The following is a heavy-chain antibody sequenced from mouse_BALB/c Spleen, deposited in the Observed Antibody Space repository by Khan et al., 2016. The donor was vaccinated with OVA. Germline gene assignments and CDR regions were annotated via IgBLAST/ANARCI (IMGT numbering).Heavy chain of an antibody. CDR1: GYSFTGYF. D-gene: IGHD1-1*01. Sequence: VQLQQSGPELVKPGASVKISCKASGYSFTGYFIHWVMQSHGKSLEWIGRINPHIGETFYNQKFRGQATLTVDDSSSTAHMELRSLASEDSAVYCCARIYGSDFDYWGQGTTLTVSS. J-gene: IGHJ2*01. CDR3: ARIYGSDFDY. V-gene: IGHV1-20*02. CDR2: INPHIGET.